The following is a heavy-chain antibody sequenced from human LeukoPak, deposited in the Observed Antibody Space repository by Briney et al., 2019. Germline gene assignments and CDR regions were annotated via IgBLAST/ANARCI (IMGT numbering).Heavy chain of an antibody. V-gene: IGHV4-39*01. J-gene: IGHJ6*03. Sequence: PSETMSLTCTVSGGSISSSSYYWGWIRQPPGKGLEWIGRMYYSGSTYYKPSLRSRVTISVDTSKSQFSLKLSSVTAADTAVYYCARHQGGDGYNYYYYYMDVWGKGTTVTVSS. CDR1: GGSISSSSYY. CDR3: ARHQGGDGYNYYYYYMDV. D-gene: IGHD5-24*01. CDR2: MYYSGST.